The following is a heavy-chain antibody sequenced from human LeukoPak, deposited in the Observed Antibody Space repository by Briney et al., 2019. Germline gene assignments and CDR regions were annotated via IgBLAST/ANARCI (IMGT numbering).Heavy chain of an antibody. V-gene: IGHV1-2*06. CDR2: INPNSGGT. Sequence: ASVKVSCKASGYTFTGYYMHWVRQAPGQGLEWMGRINPNSGGTNYAQKFQGRVTMTRDTSISIAYMELSRLRSDDTAVYYCVREGRSSSSFDPWGQGTLVTVSS. CDR3: VREGRSSSSFDP. CDR1: GYTFTGYY. J-gene: IGHJ5*02. D-gene: IGHD6-13*01.